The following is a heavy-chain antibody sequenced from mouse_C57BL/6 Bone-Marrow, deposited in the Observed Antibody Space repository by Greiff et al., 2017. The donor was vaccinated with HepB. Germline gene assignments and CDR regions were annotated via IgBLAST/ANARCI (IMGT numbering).Heavy chain of an antibody. J-gene: IGHJ3*01. D-gene: IGHD2-1*01. CDR2: IHPNSGSI. CDR1: GYTFTSYW. CDR3: ARGSYYGNSAWFAY. V-gene: IGHV1-64*01. Sequence: QVQLQQPGAELVKPGASVKLSCKASGYTFTSYWMHWVRQRPGQGLEWIGMIHPNSGSINYNEKFKSKATLTVDKSSSTAYMQLSSLTSEDSAVYYCARGSYYGNSAWFAYWGQGTLVTVSA.